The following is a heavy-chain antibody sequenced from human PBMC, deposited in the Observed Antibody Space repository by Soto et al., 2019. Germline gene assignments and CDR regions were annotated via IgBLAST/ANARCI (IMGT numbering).Heavy chain of an antibody. CDR1: GFTFSSYS. CDR2: ISSSSYI. D-gene: IGHD3-10*01. V-gene: IGHV3-21*01. J-gene: IGHJ4*02. CDR3: ARDRRAHYYGSGSYLN. Sequence: PGGSLRLSCAASGFTFSSYSMNWVRQAPGKGLEWVSSISSSSYIYYADSVKGRFTISRDNAKNSLYLQMNSLRAEDTAVYYCARDRRAHYYGSGSYLNWGQGTLVTVS.